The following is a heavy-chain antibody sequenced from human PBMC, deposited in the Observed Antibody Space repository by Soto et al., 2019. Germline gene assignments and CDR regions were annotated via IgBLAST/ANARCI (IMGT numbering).Heavy chain of an antibody. J-gene: IGHJ4*02. CDR3: ATGSGATIIF. D-gene: IGHD5-12*01. CDR1: GRTFNSYL. CDR2: INPSGDVT. Sequence: QVQLVQSGAEVNEPGASVKVSCKASGRTFNSYLIHWVRLAPGQGLEWMRIINPSGDVTRFAQKLLGRVTMTREKSTRTVYMGLSRLRSEDTAVYYCATGSGATIIFWGQGTLVTVSS. V-gene: IGHV1-46*02.